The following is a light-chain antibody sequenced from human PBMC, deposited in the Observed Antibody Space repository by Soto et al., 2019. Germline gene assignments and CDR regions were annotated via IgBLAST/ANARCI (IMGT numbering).Light chain of an antibody. J-gene: IGKJ2*01. Sequence: DIQMTQSPASLSASVGDRVTITCRASQSIGNYLNWYQQKSVKAPKLLIYAASSLQSGVPSRFSGSASGTDFTLTISSLQSEDFATYYCHQTYTSPYTFGQGTKVEIK. CDR2: AAS. V-gene: IGKV1-39*01. CDR3: HQTYTSPYT. CDR1: QSIGNY.